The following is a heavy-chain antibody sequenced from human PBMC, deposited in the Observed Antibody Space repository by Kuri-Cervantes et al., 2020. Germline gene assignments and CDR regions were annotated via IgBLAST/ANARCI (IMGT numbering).Heavy chain of an antibody. CDR1: GFTVSSNY. CDR3: ARGLYCSSTSCYTTYYYYGMDV. J-gene: IGHJ6*02. CDR2: IYSGGST. Sequence: GESLKISCAASGFTVSSNYMSWVRQAPGKGLEWVSVIYSGGSTYYADSVKGRFTIYRDNSKNTLYLQMNSLRAEDTAVYYCARGLYCSSTSCYTTYYYYGMDVWGQGTTVTVSS. D-gene: IGHD2-2*02. V-gene: IGHV3-66*01.